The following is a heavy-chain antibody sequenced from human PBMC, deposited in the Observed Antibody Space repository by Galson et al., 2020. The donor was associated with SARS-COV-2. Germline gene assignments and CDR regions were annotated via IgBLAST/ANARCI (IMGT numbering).Heavy chain of an antibody. CDR2: ISDDSSKT. D-gene: IGHD3-3*01. J-gene: IGHJ4*02. CDR1: GFMFRTYD. Sequence: GSLRLSCAASGFMFRTYDMHWVRQAPGKGLEWVALISDDSSKTYYRDSVKGRFTISRDNAKNTLYLQMNSLRAEDTAVYYCARDNFYDFWSGSYQYHLDYWGQGARRRLL. CDR3: ARDNFYDFWSGSYQYHLDY. V-gene: IGHV3-30*03.